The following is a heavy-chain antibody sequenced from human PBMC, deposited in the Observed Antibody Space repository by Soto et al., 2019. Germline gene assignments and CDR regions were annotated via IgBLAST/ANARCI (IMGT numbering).Heavy chain of an antibody. D-gene: IGHD3-3*01. V-gene: IGHV1-18*01. CDR1: GYTFTSYG. CDR3: ARSTRWSITIFGVAVDP. Sequence: ASVKVSCKASGYTFTSYGISWVRQAPGQGLEWMGWISAYNGNTNYAQKLQGRVTMTTDTSTSTAYMELRSLRSDDTAVYYCARSTRWSITIFGVAVDPWGQGTLVTVSS. CDR2: ISAYNGNT. J-gene: IGHJ5*02.